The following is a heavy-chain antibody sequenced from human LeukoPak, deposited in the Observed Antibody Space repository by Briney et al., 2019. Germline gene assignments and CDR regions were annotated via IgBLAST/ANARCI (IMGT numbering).Heavy chain of an antibody. V-gene: IGHV1-46*01. CDR2: INPSGGST. CDR1: GYTFTSYY. CDR3: ARSPPKGTMIVV. J-gene: IGHJ4*02. Sequence: ASVKVSCKASGYTFTSYYMHWVRQAPGQGLEWMGIINPSGGSTSYAQKFQGRVTMTRDTSTSTVHMELSSLRSEDTAVYYCARSPPKGTMIVVWGQGTLVTISS. D-gene: IGHD3-22*01.